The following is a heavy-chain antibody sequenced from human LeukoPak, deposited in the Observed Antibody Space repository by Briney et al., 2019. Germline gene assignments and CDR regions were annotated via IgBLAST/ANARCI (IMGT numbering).Heavy chain of an antibody. Sequence: ASVKVSCKASGYTFTDYGISWVRQAPGQGLEWMGWISAYNGNTNYAQKLQGRVTMTTDTSTSTAYMELRSLRSDDTAVYYCAREPPGYCSSTSCYAHYYGMDVWGQGTTVTVSS. CDR3: AREPPGYCSSTSCYAHYYGMDV. CDR1: GYTFTDYG. V-gene: IGHV1-18*01. J-gene: IGHJ6*02. CDR2: ISAYNGNT. D-gene: IGHD2-2*01.